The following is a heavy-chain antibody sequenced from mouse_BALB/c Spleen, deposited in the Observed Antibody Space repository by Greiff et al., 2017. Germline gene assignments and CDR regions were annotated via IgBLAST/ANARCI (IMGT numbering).Heavy chain of an antibody. V-gene: IGHV2-6-7*01. D-gene: IGHD2-4*01. CDR3: ARDDYDGGDFDV. Sequence: VLLVESGPGLVAPSQSLSITCTVSGFSLTGYGVYWVGQPPGKGLEWLGMIWGDGSTDYNSALKSRLSISKDNSKSQVFLKMNRLQTDDTARYYCARDDYDGGDFDVWGAGTTVTVSS. CDR1: GFSLTGYG. J-gene: IGHJ1*01. CDR2: IWGDGST.